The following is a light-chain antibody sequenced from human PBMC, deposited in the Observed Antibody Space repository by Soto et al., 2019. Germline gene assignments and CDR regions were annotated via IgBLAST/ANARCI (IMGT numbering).Light chain of an antibody. CDR1: QTISSW. CDR3: QHYNSYSEA. J-gene: IGKJ1*01. V-gene: IGKV1-5*03. CDR2: KAS. Sequence: DIQMTQSPSTLSVSGGDRVTSSCRASQTISSWLAWYQQKPGKAPKLLIYKASTLKSGVPSRFSGSGSGTEFTLTISSLQPDDFATYYCQHYNSYSEAFGQGTKVDI.